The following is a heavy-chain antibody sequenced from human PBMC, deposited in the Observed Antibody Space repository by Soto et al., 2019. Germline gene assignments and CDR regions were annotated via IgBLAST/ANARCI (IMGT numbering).Heavy chain of an antibody. CDR3: ARVGGTETSDY. J-gene: IGHJ4*02. D-gene: IGHD4-17*01. V-gene: IGHV3-33*01. Sequence: QEQLVESGGGVVQPGRSLRLSCAASGFAFSAYGMHWVRQAPGKGLEWVAMIYYDGSNKYYADSVKGRFTISRDNSKNTLYLQMSSLRAEDTALYYCARVGGTETSDYWGQGTLVTVFS. CDR1: GFAFSAYG. CDR2: IYYDGSNK.